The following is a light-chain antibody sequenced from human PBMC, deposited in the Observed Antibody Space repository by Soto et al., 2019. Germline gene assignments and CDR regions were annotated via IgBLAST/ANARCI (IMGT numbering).Light chain of an antibody. V-gene: IGKV3-20*01. CDR3: QQYGSPGT. CDR2: EAS. Sequence: EIVLTQSTGTRSVSPGESAPLSCRASQSVSSNYLAWYQQKPGQAPRVLISEASSRATGIPDRFSGGGSGTDFTLIISRLEPEDFAVYSCQQYGSPGTFGQGTKVDIK. J-gene: IGKJ1*01. CDR1: QSVSSNY.